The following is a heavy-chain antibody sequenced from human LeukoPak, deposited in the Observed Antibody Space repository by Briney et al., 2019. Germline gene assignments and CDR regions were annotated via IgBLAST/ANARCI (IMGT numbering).Heavy chain of an antibody. CDR1: GGTFSSYA. CDR3: ARGSDPLYYGMDV. V-gene: IGHV1-69*13. CDR2: IIPILGTA. Sequence: GASVKVSCKASGGTFSSYAISWVRQAPGQGLEWMGGIIPILGTANYAQKFQGRVTITADESTSTAYMELSSLRSEDTAVYYCARGSDPLYYGMDVWGQGTTVTVSS. J-gene: IGHJ6*02.